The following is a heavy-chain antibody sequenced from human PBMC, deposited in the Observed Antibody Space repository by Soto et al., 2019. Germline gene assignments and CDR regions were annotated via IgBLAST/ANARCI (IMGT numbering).Heavy chain of an antibody. CDR1: AINFRSYA. CDR2: VGGSGSDT. Sequence: GESLRLSCSASAINFRSYAMSWVRQAPGKGLEWVSAVGGSGSDTYYADSVKGRFTISRDDSKNTLYLHMSSLRVEDTAIYYCAXRQSFDFWSGYLPFFDYWGQGTPVTVSS. CDR3: AXRQSFDFWSGYLPFFDY. V-gene: IGHV3-23*01. D-gene: IGHD3-3*01. J-gene: IGHJ4*02.